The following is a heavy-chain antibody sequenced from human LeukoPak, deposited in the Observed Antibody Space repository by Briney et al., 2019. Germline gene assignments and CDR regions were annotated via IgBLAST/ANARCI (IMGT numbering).Heavy chain of an antibody. CDR2: ISSSSSYI. V-gene: IGHV3-11*06. J-gene: IGHJ4*02. CDR3: ARASGGSLQDFDY. CDR1: GFTFSDCY. Sequence: GGSLRLSCAASGFTFSDCYMSWIRQAPGKGLEWVSSISSSSSYIYYADSVKGRFTISRDNAKNSLYLQMNSLRAEDTAVYYCARASGGSLQDFDYWGQGTLVTVSS. D-gene: IGHD2-15*01.